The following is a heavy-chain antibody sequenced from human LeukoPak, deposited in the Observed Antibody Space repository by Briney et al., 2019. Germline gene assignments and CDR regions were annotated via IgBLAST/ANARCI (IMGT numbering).Heavy chain of an antibody. D-gene: IGHD3-3*01. J-gene: IGHJ6*02. CDR1: GFTFSSYA. Sequence: GGSLRLSCAASGFTFSSYAVSWVRQAPGKGLEWVSAISGSGGSTYYADSVKGRFTISRDNSKNTLYLQMNSLRAEDTAVYYCAKRIFGDNYYYYYGMDVWGQGTTVTVSS. CDR3: AKRIFGDNYYYYYGMDV. CDR2: ISGSGGST. V-gene: IGHV3-23*01.